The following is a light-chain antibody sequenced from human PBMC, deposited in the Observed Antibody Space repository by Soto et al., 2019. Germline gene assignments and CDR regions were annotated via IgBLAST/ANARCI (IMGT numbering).Light chain of an antibody. Sequence: QSALTQPAAVSGSTGESITSSCNGTSSDVGNYIFVSWYRQQTGKDPKLMIYEINKRHSGVANSFSGSKSGNTASLTISALQAEDEADYYCVSYTTSASYVFGTGTKVTVL. V-gene: IGLV2-14*01. CDR1: SSDVGNYIF. J-gene: IGLJ1*01. CDR2: EIN. CDR3: VSYTTSASYV.